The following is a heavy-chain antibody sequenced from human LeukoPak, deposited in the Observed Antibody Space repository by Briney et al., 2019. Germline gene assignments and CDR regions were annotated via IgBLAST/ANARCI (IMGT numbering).Heavy chain of an antibody. CDR2: ISGGT. CDR3: ATDPRFGYGY. J-gene: IGHJ4*02. D-gene: IGHD5-18*01. CDR1: GFTITTYG. V-gene: IGHV3-23*01. Sequence: PGGSLRLSCAASGFTITTYGMGWVRQAPGKGLEWVSLISGGTHYADSVKGRFTISRDNSRNTLYLQMNNLRAEDTAVYYCATDPRFGYGYSGQGTLVTVSS.